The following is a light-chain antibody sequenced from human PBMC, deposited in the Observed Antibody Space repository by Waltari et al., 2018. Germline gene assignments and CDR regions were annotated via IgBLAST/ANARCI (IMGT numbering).Light chain of an antibody. V-gene: IGKV1-9*01. CDR2: GAS. CDR1: QGFSSS. Sequence: DIQLTQSPSFLSASVGDRVTITCRASQGFSSSLAWYQQKPGKAPKLLIYGASTLQIGVPSRFSGGGSGTEFTLTISSLQPEDFATYYCQQVNNYLLTFGGGTKVEIK. CDR3: QQVNNYLLT. J-gene: IGKJ4*01.